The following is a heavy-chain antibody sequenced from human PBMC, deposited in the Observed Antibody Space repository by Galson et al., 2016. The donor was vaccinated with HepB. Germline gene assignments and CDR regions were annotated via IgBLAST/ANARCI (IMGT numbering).Heavy chain of an antibody. D-gene: IGHD3-10*01. CDR2: IFNSGST. J-gene: IGHJ4*02. Sequence: PGKGLEYIGYIFNSGSTNYNPSLSSRVTISVDTSKQQFSLKMSSVTAADTAVYYCARTPLRERFLNYYFDYWGQGLLVTVSS. CDR3: ARTPLRERFLNYYFDY. V-gene: IGHV4-59*01.